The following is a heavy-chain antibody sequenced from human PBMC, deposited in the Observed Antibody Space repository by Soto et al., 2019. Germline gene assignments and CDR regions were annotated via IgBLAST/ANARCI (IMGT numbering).Heavy chain of an antibody. D-gene: IGHD3-22*01. CDR2: VNWNGGST. CDR3: ARDPSSTTVVPFF. V-gene: IGHV3-20*04. Sequence: GGSLRLSCAASGFTFDDYGMSWARQAPGKGLEWVSGVNWNGGSTGYADSVKGRFAISRGNAKNSLYLQMNSLRAEDTAVYYCARDPSSTTVVPFFWGQGTLVTVSS. J-gene: IGHJ4*02. CDR1: GFTFDDYG.